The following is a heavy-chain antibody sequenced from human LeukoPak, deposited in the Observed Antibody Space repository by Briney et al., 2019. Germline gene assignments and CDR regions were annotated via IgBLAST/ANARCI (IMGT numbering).Heavy chain of an antibody. D-gene: IGHD6-13*01. J-gene: IGHJ4*02. CDR2: IYYTGST. CDR1: GGSMSPHY. CDR3: ARDRPGGSSLDY. V-gene: IGHV4-59*11. Sequence: SETLSLTCTVSGGSMSPHYWNWIRQPPGKELEWIASIYYTGSTYYNPSLQSRVTISVDTARSQFSLKLSSVTAADTAVYYCARDRPGGSSLDYWGQGTLVTVSS.